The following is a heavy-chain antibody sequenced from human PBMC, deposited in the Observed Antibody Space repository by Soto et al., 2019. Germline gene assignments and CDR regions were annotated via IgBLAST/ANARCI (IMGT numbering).Heavy chain of an antibody. V-gene: IGHV1-18*04. CDR1: GYTFTSYG. D-gene: IGHD6-13*01. CDR2: ISAYNGNT. CDR3: ARGRTSSSWYGGYYYYGMDV. J-gene: IGHJ6*02. Sequence: ASVKVSCKASGYTFTSYGISWVRQAPGQGLEWMGWISAYNGNTNYAQKLQGRVTMTIDTSTSTAYMELRSLRSDDTAVYYCARGRTSSSWYGGYYYYGMDVWGQGTTVTVSS.